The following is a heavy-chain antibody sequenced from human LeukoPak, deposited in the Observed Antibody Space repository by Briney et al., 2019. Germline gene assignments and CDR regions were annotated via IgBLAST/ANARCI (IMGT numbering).Heavy chain of an antibody. CDR1: GGSFSGYY. V-gene: IGHV4-34*01. CDR3: ARGGGKSNSSSWYGPFADY. J-gene: IGHJ4*02. CDR2: INHSGST. Sequence: SETLSLTCAVYGGSFSGYYWSWIRQPPGKGLEWIGEINHSGSTNYNPSLKSRVTISVDTSKNQFSLKLSSVTAADTAVYYCARGGGKSNSSSWYGPFADYWGQGTLVTVSS. D-gene: IGHD6-13*01.